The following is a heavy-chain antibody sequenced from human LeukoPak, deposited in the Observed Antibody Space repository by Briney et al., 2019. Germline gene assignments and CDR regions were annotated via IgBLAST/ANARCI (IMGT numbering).Heavy chain of an antibody. D-gene: IGHD6-13*01. CDR1: GFMFSRYW. Sequence: GGSLRLSCAASGFMFSRYWMHWVRQAPGKGLVWVSDIKSDGSSTTYAGSVKGRFTISRDNAKSTLYLQMNSLRVEDTAVYYCVRDSSSWYYDYWGQGALVTVSS. CDR3: VRDSSSWYYDY. V-gene: IGHV3-74*01. J-gene: IGHJ4*02. CDR2: IKSDGSST.